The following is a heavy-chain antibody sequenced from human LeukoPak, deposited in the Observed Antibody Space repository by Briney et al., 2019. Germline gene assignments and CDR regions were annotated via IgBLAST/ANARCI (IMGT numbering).Heavy chain of an antibody. J-gene: IGHJ5*02. CDR1: GFTFSSYS. Sequence: PAGSLTLSCAASGFTFSSYSRNWVRQAPGKGLEWVLSISSSSSYIYYADSVKGRFTIARDNAKNSLYLQMNSLRAEDTAVYYCARGDSSGNYYGSGSPWGQGTLVTVSS. D-gene: IGHD3-10*01. V-gene: IGHV3-21*01. CDR2: ISSSSSYI. CDR3: ARGDSSGNYYGSGSP.